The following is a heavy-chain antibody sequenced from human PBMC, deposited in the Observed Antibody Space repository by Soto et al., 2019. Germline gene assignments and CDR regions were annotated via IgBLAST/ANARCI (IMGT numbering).Heavy chain of an antibody. V-gene: IGHV4-39*01. D-gene: IGHD3-16*01. J-gene: IGHJ4*02. CDR1: GGSLSSSSYY. Sequence: SETLSLTCTVSGGSLSSSSYYWGWIRQPPGKGLEWIGSIYYSGSTYYNPSLKSRVTISVDTSKNQFSVKLSSVTAADTAVYYCARQLIMITFGGVIDYWGQGTLVTVSS. CDR3: ARQLIMITFGGVIDY. CDR2: IYYSGST.